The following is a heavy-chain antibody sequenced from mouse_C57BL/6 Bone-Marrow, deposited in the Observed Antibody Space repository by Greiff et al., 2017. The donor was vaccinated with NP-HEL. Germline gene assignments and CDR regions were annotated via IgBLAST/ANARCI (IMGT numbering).Heavy chain of an antibody. V-gene: IGHV2-3*01. Sequence: VKLMESGPGLVAPSQSLSITCTVSGFSLTSYGVSWVRQPPGKGLEWLGVIWGDGSTNYHSALISRLSISKDNSKSQVFLKLNSLQTDDTATYYGALNRGWLLSSWLAYWGQGTLVTVSA. J-gene: IGHJ3*01. CDR1: GFSLTSYG. CDR2: IWGDGST. CDR3: ALNRGWLLSSWLAY. D-gene: IGHD2-3*01.